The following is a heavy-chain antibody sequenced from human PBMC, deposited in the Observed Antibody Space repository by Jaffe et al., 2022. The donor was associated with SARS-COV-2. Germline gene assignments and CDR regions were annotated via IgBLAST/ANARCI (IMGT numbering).Heavy chain of an antibody. D-gene: IGHD3-10*01. CDR1: SYSVSSGYY. V-gene: IGHV4-38-2*02. Sequence: QVQLQESGPGLVKPSETLSLTCTVSSYSVSSGYYWGWIRQPPGKGLEWIGTVYHSGSTYYNPSLKSRVTISVDTSKNQFSLRLSSVTAADTAVYYCARDDSGSYLRWFDPWGQGTLVTVSS. CDR3: ARDDSGSYLRWFDP. J-gene: IGHJ5*02. CDR2: VYHSGST.